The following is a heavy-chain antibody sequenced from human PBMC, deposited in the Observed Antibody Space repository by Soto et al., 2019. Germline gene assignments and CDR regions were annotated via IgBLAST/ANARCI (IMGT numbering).Heavy chain of an antibody. V-gene: IGHV4-30-2*01. D-gene: IGHD3-3*01. CDR3: ARGYGQITSYPNWFDP. CDR1: GGSIGSGGYS. Sequence: SETLSLTCAVSGGSIGSGGYSWSWIRQPPGKGLGWIGYIYHSGSTYYNPSLKSRVTISVDRSKNQFSLKLSSVTAADTAVYYCARGYGQITSYPNWFDPWGQGTLVTVSS. J-gene: IGHJ5*02. CDR2: IYHSGST.